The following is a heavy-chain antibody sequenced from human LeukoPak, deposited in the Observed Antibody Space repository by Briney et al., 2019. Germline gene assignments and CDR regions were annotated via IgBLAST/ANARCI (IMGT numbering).Heavy chain of an antibody. CDR2: IYYSGST. D-gene: IGHD6-19*01. CDR1: GGSVSSGSYY. CDR3: ARAVAGTYGY. V-gene: IGHV4-61*01. Sequence: PSETLSLTCTVSGGSVSSGSYYWSWIRQPPGKGLEWIGYIYYSGSTNYNPSLKSRVTISADTSKNQFPLKLSSVTAADTAVYYCARAVAGTYGYWGQGTLVAVSS. J-gene: IGHJ4*02.